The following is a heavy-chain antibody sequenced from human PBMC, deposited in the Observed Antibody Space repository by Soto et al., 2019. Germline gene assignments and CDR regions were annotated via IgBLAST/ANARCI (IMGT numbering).Heavy chain of an antibody. V-gene: IGHV3-30*18. CDR3: AKNFMIVVVITPFDY. J-gene: IGHJ4*02. D-gene: IGHD3-22*01. Sequence: PGGSLRLSCAASGFTFSSYGMHWVRQAPGKGLEWVAVISYDGSNKYYADSVKGRFTISRDNSKNTLYLQMNSLRAEDTAVYYCAKNFMIVVVITPFDYWGQGTLVTVSS. CDR1: GFTFSSYG. CDR2: ISYDGSNK.